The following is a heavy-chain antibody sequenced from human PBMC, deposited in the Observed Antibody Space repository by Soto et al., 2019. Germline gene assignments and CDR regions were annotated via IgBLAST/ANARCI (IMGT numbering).Heavy chain of an antibody. Sequence: EVKLVETGGGLIQPGGSLRLSCAASGITVSSNYMSWVRQAPGKGLEWVSVIYSGDSTYYADSVKGRFTISRDNSKNKLFLQMNSLRAADTAVYYCARESDAFDIWGQGTMVAVSS. V-gene: IGHV3-53*02. CDR3: ARESDAFDI. CDR2: IYSGDST. CDR1: GITVSSNY. J-gene: IGHJ3*02.